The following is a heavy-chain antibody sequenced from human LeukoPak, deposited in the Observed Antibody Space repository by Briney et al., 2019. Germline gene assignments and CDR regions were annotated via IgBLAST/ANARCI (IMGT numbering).Heavy chain of an antibody. CDR3: AREPGEYGMDV. J-gene: IGHJ6*04. CDR1: GYTFTSYY. D-gene: IGHD3-10*01. CDR2: INPSGGST. V-gene: IGHV1-46*01. Sequence: ASVKVSCKASGYTFTSYYMHWVRQARGQGLGWMGIINPSGGSTSYAQKFQGRVTMTRDTSTSTVYMELSSLRSEDTAVYYCAREPGEYGMDVWGKGTTVTVSS.